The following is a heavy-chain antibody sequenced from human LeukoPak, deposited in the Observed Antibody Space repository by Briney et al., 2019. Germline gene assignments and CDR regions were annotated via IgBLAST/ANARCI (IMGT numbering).Heavy chain of an antibody. CDR1: GFTFSSYG. J-gene: IGHJ4*02. D-gene: IGHD2-2*01. Sequence: GRSLRLSCAASGFTFSSYGMHWVRQAPGKGLEWVALIGYDGTNEYYADSVKGRFTISRDNSKNTLYLQTKSLRAEDTAVYYCARDFYCSRTSCYAPSFDYWGQGTLVTVSS. CDR3: ARDFYCSRTSCYAPSFDY. CDR2: IGYDGTNE. V-gene: IGHV3-33*01.